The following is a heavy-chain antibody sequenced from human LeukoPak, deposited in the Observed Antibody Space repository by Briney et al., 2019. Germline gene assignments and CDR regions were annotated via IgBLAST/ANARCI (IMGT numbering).Heavy chain of an antibody. CDR2: MNPDSGNT. D-gene: IGHD1-1*01. V-gene: IGHV1-8*01. CDR3: ARELRRDKY. Sequence: ASVKVSCKASGYTFGSYDINWVRPATGQGLEWMGYMNPDSGNTGYAQNFQGRVTMTVNTSITTAYMELSSLRPEDTAVYYCARELRRDKYWGQGTLVTVSS. J-gene: IGHJ4*02. CDR1: GYTFGSYD.